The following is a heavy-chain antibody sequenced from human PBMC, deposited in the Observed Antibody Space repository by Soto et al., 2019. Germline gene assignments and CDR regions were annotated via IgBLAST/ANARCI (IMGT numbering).Heavy chain of an antibody. Sequence: KGLEWIGYIDYSGSTNYNPSLKSRVTISVDTSKNQFSLKLSSVTAADTAVYYCARFFFFQAEDGIRVTVPVSAFLLNRSSDL. D-gene: IGHD3-16*02. CDR3: ARFFFFQAEDGIRVTVPVSAFLLNRSSDL. V-gene: IGHV4-59*01. J-gene: IGHJ2*01. CDR2: IDYSGST.